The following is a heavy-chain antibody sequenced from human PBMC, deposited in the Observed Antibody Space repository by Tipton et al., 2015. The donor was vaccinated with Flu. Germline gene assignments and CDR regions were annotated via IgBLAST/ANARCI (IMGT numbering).Heavy chain of an antibody. CDR2: IRQDGSQK. Sequence: GSLRLSCAASGFIFSDYWMIWFRRAPGKGLEWVANIRQDGSQKYYVNSVRSRFTISRDNARNSLYLQMNGLRADDTAVYYCARGGLAPGNYWGQGTLVTVSA. CDR1: GFIFSDYW. D-gene: IGHD3-3*02. V-gene: IGHV3-7*01. CDR3: ARGGLAPGNY. J-gene: IGHJ4*02.